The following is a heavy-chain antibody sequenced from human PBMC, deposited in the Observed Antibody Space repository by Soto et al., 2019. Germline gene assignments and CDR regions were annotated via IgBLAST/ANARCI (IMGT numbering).Heavy chain of an antibody. D-gene: IGHD1-7*01. J-gene: IGHJ6*02. V-gene: IGHV3-30*18. CDR3: AKDCWNYLISYYYGMDV. CDR2: ISYDGSNK. CDR1: GFTFSSYG. Sequence: GGSLRLSCAASGFTFSSYGMHWVRQAPGKGLEWVAVISYDGSNKYYADSVKGRFTISRDNSKNTLYLQMNSLRAEDTAVYYCAKDCWNYLISYYYGMDVWGQGTTVTVSS.